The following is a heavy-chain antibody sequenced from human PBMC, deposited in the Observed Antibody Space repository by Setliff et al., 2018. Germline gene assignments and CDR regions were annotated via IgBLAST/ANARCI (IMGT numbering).Heavy chain of an antibody. CDR2: ISAYSGNT. D-gene: IGHD2-15*01. CDR3: ARDGADCSGGSCYSFDY. V-gene: IGHV1-18*01. Sequence: ASVKVSCKASGYTLSNSILSWVRQAPGQGLEWVGWISAYSGNTYYAQKLHDRVCLTTDTSTSTAYMELSSLSSYDTAVYSCARDGADCSGGSCYSFDYWGQGTPVTFSS. J-gene: IGHJ4*02. CDR1: GYTLSNSI.